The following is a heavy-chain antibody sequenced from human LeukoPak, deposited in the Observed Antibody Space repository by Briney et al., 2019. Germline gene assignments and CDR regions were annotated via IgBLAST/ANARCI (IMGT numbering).Heavy chain of an antibody. V-gene: IGHV1-3*01. D-gene: IGHD6-19*01. J-gene: IGHJ5*02. Sequence: ASVKVSCKASGYTFTSYGISWVRQAPGQGLEWMGWINAGNGNTKYSQKFQGRVTITRDTSASTAYMELSSLRSEDTAVYYCARARIAVAGKGNWFDPWGQGTLVTVSS. CDR2: INAGNGNT. CDR3: ARARIAVAGKGNWFDP. CDR1: GYTFTSYG.